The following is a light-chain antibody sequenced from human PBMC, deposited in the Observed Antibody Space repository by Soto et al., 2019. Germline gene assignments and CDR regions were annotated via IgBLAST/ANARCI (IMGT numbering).Light chain of an antibody. CDR1: QSVRDNY. Sequence: EIVLTQSPGTVSLSPGERATLSCRASQSVRDNYLAWYQQKPGQAPSLLIFDTSRRATGIPDRFTGSGSGTDFTLTISSLEPEDFAVYYCQQRSNWPPITFGQGTRLEIK. J-gene: IGKJ5*01. V-gene: IGKV3D-20*02. CDR3: QQRSNWPPIT. CDR2: DTS.